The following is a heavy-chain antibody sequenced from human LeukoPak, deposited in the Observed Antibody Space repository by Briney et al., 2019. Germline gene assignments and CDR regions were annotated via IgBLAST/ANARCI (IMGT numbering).Heavy chain of an antibody. V-gene: IGHV4-61*02. Sequence: PSQTLSLTCTVSGGSISSGSYYWSWIRQPAGTGLEWIGRIYTSGSTNYNPSLKSRVTISVDTSKNQFSLKLSSVTAADTAVYYCARAGKYQLLYPCYFDYWGQGTLVTVSS. CDR2: IYTSGST. D-gene: IGHD2-2*02. J-gene: IGHJ4*02. CDR1: GGSISSGSYY. CDR3: ARAGKYQLLYPCYFDY.